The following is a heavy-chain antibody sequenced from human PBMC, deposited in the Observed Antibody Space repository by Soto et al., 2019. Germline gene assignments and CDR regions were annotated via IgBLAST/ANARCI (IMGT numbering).Heavy chain of an antibody. J-gene: IGHJ4*02. CDR3: AKNYPVQWEQLQVFDY. CDR1: GFTVTTNY. CDR2: IYSGAGT. Sequence: GGSLRLSCAASGFTVTTNYMSWVRQAPGKGLEWVSLIYSGAGTYYADSVKGRFTFSRDTSKNTLYLQMDSLRAEDTAAYYCAKNYPVQWEQLQVFDYWGQGTLVTVSS. V-gene: IGHV3-53*01. D-gene: IGHD1-26*01.